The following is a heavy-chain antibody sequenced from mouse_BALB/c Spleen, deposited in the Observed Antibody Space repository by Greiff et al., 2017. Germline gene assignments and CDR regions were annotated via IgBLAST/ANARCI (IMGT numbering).Heavy chain of an antibody. Sequence: EVKLMESGGGLVKPGGSLKLSCAASGFTFSSYTMSWVRQTPEKRLEWVATISSGGSYTYYPDSVKGRFTISRDNAKNTLYLQMSSLKSEDTAMYYCTREGYYGSSYESWGQGTTLTVSS. D-gene: IGHD1-1*01. CDR3: TREGYYGSSYES. CDR2: ISSGGSYT. CDR1: GFTFSSYT. V-gene: IGHV5-6-4*01. J-gene: IGHJ2*01.